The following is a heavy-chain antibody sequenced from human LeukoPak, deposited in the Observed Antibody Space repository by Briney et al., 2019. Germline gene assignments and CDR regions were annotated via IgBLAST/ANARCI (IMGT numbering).Heavy chain of an antibody. D-gene: IGHD4-23*01. CDR3: AKDGRTVVKPGYYFDY. Sequence: GGSLRLSCAASGFTFSSYGMHWVRQAPGKGLEWVGVISYDGSNKYYADSVKGRFTISRDNSKNTLYLQMNSLRAEDTAVYYCAKDGRTVVKPGYYFDYWGQGTLVTVSS. J-gene: IGHJ4*02. V-gene: IGHV3-30*18. CDR1: GFTFSSYG. CDR2: ISYDGSNK.